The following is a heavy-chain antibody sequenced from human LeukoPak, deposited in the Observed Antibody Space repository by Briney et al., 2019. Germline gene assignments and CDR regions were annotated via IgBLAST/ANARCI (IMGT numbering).Heavy chain of an antibody. J-gene: IGHJ1*01. Sequence: PGGSLRLSCAASGFTFRNYAMTWVRQAPGKGLEWVSRTGGSGDIRLYADSVKGRFTISRTNSENRLYLQRNSLRADDTGVYYCANYRSGGGGYYSGLEHWGQGTQVTVSS. CDR2: TGGSGDIR. CDR3: ANYRSGGGGYYSGLEH. CDR1: GFTFRNYA. V-gene: IGHV3-23*01. D-gene: IGHD2-15*01.